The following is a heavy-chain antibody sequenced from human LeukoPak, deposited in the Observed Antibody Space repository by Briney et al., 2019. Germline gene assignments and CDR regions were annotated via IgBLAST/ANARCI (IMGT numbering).Heavy chain of an antibody. J-gene: IGHJ4*02. Sequence: GGSLRLSCAASGFTFSSYAMSWVRQAPGKGLEWVSGISGSGGSTYYADSVKGRFTISRDNSKNTLYLQMNSLRAEDTAVYYCATSGYYGSGSWYYWGQGTLVTVSS. V-gene: IGHV3-23*01. D-gene: IGHD3-10*01. CDR1: GFTFSSYA. CDR3: ATSGYYGSGSWYY. CDR2: ISGSGGST.